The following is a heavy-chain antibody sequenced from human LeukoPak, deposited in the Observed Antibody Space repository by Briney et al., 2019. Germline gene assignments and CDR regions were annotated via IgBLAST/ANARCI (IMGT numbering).Heavy chain of an antibody. V-gene: IGHV3-23*01. Sequence: GGTLRLSCAASGFTFSSYGMSWVRQAPGKGLDWVSAISGSGGSTYYADSVKGRFIISRENSKNRLYLQMNSLRAEDTAVYYCAKFALRYCSGGSCHPFDYWGQGTLVTVSS. CDR2: ISGSGGST. J-gene: IGHJ4*02. CDR1: GFTFSSYG. CDR3: AKFALRYCSGGSCHPFDY. D-gene: IGHD2-15*01.